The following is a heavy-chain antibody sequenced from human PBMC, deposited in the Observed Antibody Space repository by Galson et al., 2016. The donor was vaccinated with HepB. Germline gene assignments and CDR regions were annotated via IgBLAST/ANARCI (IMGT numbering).Heavy chain of an antibody. CDR2: ISYDGSNK. V-gene: IGHV3-30*18. D-gene: IGHD3-22*01. CDR1: GFTFSSFG. CDR3: AKDLSPGWWLLPKDY. J-gene: IGHJ4*02. Sequence: SLRLSCAASGFTFSSFGMHWVRQAPGLGLEWVAVISYDGSNKYYADSVKGRFTISRDNSKNTLYLEMSSLRAEDTAVYYCAKDLSPGWWLLPKDYWGQGTLVTVSS.